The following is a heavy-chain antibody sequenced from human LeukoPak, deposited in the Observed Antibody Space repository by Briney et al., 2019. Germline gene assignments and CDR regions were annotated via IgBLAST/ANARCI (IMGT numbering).Heavy chain of an antibody. CDR2: ISNDGNNK. V-gene: IGHV3-30*18. J-gene: IGHJ4*02. D-gene: IGHD6-19*01. CDR1: GFGFSSYG. CDR3: AKGGSNGWFDFFDY. Sequence: GGSLRLSCAASGFGFSSYGIHWVRQAPGKGREWVAVISNDGNNKFYADSVKGRFTISRDNSKNTLYLQMNSLRPDDTAVYYCAKGGSNGWFDFFDYWGQGTLVTVSS.